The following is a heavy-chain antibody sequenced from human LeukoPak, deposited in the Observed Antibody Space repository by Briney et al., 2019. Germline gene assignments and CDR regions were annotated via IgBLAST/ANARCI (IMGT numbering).Heavy chain of an antibody. CDR3: PRDIAAAGIRDY. CDR2: IYTSGST. D-gene: IGHD6-13*01. Sequence: SETLSLTCIVWGRSMSIYHCSVLRQPAGKGLEWIGRIYTSGSTNYNPSLKSRVTMSVDTSKNQFTLKLSSVTAAYTAVYYCPRDIAAAGIRDYRGQGTLVTVSS. J-gene: IGHJ4*02. CDR1: GRSMSIYH. V-gene: IGHV4-4*07.